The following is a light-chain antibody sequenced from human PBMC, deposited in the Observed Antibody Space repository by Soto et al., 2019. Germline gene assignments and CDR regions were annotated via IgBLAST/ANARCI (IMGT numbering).Light chain of an antibody. CDR3: QQSYNVLSWT. CDR2: AAS. CDR1: QSIGSY. Sequence: DIQMTQSPSSLFASVGDRVTITCRASQSIGSYLNWYRQKPGKAPELLIYAASYLQREVPPRFRGSGSGTDFTLTISGLQPEDFASYYCQQSYNVLSWTVGPGTQVDIK. V-gene: IGKV1-39*01. J-gene: IGKJ1*01.